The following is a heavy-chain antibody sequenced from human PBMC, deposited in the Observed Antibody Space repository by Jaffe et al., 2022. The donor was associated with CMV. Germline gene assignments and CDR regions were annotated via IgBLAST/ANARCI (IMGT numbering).Heavy chain of an antibody. CDR1: GFSLSTSGVG. Sequence: QITLKESGPTLVKPTQTLTLTCTFSGFSLSTSGVGVGWIRQPPGKALEWLALIYWNDDKRYSPSLKSRLTITKDTSKNQVVLTMTNMDPVDTATYYCAHRRFTKEKTGTPVDFDYWGQGTLVTVSS. CDR2: IYWNDDK. V-gene: IGHV2-5*01. CDR3: AHRRFTKEKTGTPVDFDY. D-gene: IGHD7-27*01. J-gene: IGHJ4*02.